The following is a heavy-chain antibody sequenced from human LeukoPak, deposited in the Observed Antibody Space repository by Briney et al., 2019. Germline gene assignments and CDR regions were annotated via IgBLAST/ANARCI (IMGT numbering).Heavy chain of an antibody. CDR1: GGSISSSSYY. CDR3: ARGGAIRNDIVVVPAALDY. V-gene: IGHV4-39*07. D-gene: IGHD2-2*01. CDR2: IYYSGST. J-gene: IGHJ4*02. Sequence: SETLSLTCTVSGGSISSSSYYWGWIRQPPGKGLEWIGSIYYSGSTYYNPSLKSRVTISVDTSKNQFSLKLSSVTAADTAVYYCARGGAIRNDIVVVPAALDYWGQGTLVTVSS.